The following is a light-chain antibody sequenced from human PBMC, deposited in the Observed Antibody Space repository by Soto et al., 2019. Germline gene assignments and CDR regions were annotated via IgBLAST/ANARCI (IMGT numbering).Light chain of an antibody. Sequence: DIQMTQSPSSLSASVVDRVTITCRASQGISSYLNWYQQKPGKAPKLLIYAASSLQSGVPSRFSGSGSGTDFTLTISSLQPDDFATYYCQQYNSYSWTFGQGTKVDIK. J-gene: IGKJ1*01. CDR3: QQYNSYSWT. V-gene: IGKV1-39*01. CDR2: AAS. CDR1: QGISSY.